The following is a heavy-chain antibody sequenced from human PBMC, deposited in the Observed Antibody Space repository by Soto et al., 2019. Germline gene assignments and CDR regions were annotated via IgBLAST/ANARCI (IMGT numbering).Heavy chain of an antibody. D-gene: IGHD3-9*01. CDR3: ARAHFSPHYDILTGYPRYNWFDP. CDR1: GGSISSGGYY. V-gene: IGHV4-31*03. J-gene: IGHJ5*02. CDR2: IYYSGST. Sequence: SETLSLTCTVSGGSISSGGYYWSWIRQHPGKGLEWIGYIYYSGSTYYNPSLKSRVTISVDTSKNQFSLKLSSVTAADTAVYYCARAHFSPHYDILTGYPRYNWFDPWGQGTLVTVSS.